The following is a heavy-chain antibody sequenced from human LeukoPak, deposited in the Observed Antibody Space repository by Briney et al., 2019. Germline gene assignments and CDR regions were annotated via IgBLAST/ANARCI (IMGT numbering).Heavy chain of an antibody. Sequence: PSETPSLTCAVYGGSFSGYYWGWIRQSPGKGLEWIGSIYYSGSTYYNPSLKSRATISVDTSKNQFSLKLSSVTAADTAVYYCVRVAYCTNGVCSLDPWGQGTLVTVSS. D-gene: IGHD2-8*01. CDR1: GGSFSGYY. CDR3: VRVAYCTNGVCSLDP. V-gene: IGHV4-34*01. CDR2: IYYSGST. J-gene: IGHJ5*02.